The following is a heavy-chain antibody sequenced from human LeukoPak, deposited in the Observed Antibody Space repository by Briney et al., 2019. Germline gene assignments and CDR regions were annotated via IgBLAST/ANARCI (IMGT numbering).Heavy chain of an antibody. J-gene: IGHJ4*02. CDR3: ARGRGGPFDY. Sequence: SQALSLTCAISGDSVSSNSAAWNWSRQSPSRGLEWLGRISYRSKWSSDYAVSVKSRITINPDTSKNQFSLQLSSVTPEDTAVYFCARGRGGPFDYWGQGILVTVSS. CDR2: ISYRSKWSS. CDR1: GDSVSSNSAA. D-gene: IGHD3-10*01. V-gene: IGHV6-1*01.